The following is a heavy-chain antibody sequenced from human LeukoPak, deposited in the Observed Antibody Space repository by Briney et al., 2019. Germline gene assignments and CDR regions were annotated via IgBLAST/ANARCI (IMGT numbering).Heavy chain of an antibody. D-gene: IGHD4-17*01. CDR3: ARSDTVTEFDY. J-gene: IGHJ4*02. CDR2: ISSSGSTI. CDR1: GFTFSSYE. Sequence: GGSLRLSCAASGFTFSSYEMNWVRQAPGKGLEWVSYISSSGSTIYCADSVKGRFTISRDNAKNSLYLQMNSLRAEDTAVYYCARSDTVTEFDYWGQGTLVTVSS. V-gene: IGHV3-48*03.